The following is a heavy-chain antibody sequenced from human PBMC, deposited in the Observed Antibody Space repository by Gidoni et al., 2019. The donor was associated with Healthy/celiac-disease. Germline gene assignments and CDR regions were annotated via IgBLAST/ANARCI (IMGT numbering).Heavy chain of an antibody. CDR3: ARKSSITIFGVGLWGMDV. CDR1: GFPFSDYY. D-gene: IGHD3-3*01. CDR2: ISSSGSTI. V-gene: IGHV3-11*01. Sequence: QVQLVESGGGLVKPGGSLRLSCAASGFPFSDYYMSWIRQAPGKGLEWVSYISSSGSTIYYADSVKGRFTISRDNAKNSQYLQMNSLRAEDTAVYYCARKSSITIFGVGLWGMDVWGQGTTVTVSS. J-gene: IGHJ6*02.